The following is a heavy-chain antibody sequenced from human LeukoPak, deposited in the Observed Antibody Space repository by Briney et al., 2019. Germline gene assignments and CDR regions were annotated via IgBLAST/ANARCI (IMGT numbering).Heavy chain of an antibody. CDR2: IKANSGGT. CDR1: GYSFIGYY. D-gene: IGHD3-3*01. J-gene: IGHJ4*02. V-gene: IGHV1-2*02. CDR3: GRDFRGGYDFWSGYYTPYYFDY. Sequence: ASVKVSCKAAGYSFIGYYMHWVRQAPGQGLEWMGWIKANSGGTHYAQKVQGRVTMTRDTSITTAYMELSRLTSDDTAVYYCGRDFRGGYDFWSGYYTPYYFDYWGQGTLVTVSP.